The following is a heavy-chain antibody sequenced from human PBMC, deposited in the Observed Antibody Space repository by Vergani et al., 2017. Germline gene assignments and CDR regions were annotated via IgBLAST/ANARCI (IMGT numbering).Heavy chain of an antibody. CDR1: GFTFSAHA. CDR3: TKGSVYYHDSAGHGYDPYTGFDL. CDR2: ISWNSGAV. V-gene: IGHV3-9*01. D-gene: IGHD5-12*01. J-gene: IGHJ3*01. Sequence: EVQLLESGGGLVQPGGSLRLSCEASGFTFSAHAMSWVRQAPGKGLEWVSGISWNSGAVDYADSVRGRFTISRDNAKNSLFLEMNSLRFEDTAVYFCTKGSVYYHDSAGHGYDPYTGFDLWGQGTLVTVSS.